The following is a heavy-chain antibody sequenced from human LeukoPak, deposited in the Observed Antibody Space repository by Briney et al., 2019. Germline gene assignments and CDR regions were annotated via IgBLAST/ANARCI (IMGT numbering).Heavy chain of an antibody. J-gene: IGHJ6*03. V-gene: IGHV1-46*01. CDR3: AIGGSSGWYAYYYYMDV. CDR1: GYTFTSYY. CDR2: INPSGGST. Sequence: ASVKVSCKASGYTFTSYYMHWVRQAPGQGLEWMGIINPSGGSTSYAQKFQGRVTMTRDTSTSTVYMELSSLRSEDTAVYYCAIGGSSGWYAYYYYMDVWGKGTTVTVSS. D-gene: IGHD6-19*01.